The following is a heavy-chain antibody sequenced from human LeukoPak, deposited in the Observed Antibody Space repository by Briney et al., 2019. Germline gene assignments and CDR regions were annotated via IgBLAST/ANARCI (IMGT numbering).Heavy chain of an antibody. CDR2: IYPGDSDT. V-gene: IGHV5-51*01. CDR3: ASLSRDSSSPRGYGSGSLDY. Sequence: GESLKISCKGSGYSFTSYWIGWVRQMPGKGLEWMGIIYPGDSDTRYSPSFQGQVTISADKSISTAYLQWSSLKASDTAMYYCASLSRDSSSPRGYGSGSLDYWGQGTLVTVSS. D-gene: IGHD3-10*01. J-gene: IGHJ4*02. CDR1: GYSFTSYW.